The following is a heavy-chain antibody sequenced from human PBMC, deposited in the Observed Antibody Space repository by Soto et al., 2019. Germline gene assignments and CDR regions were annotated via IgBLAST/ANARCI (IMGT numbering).Heavy chain of an antibody. V-gene: IGHV2-70*13. D-gene: IGHD7-27*01. CDR1: GFSLNSNGMC. CDR3: ARTSALPLGYPHGMDV. Sequence: SGPTLVNPTQTLTLPCTFSGFSLNSNGMCVNWIRQPPGKALAWLALIDWDDDKYYSTSLKTRLTISRDTSKIQVVLTMTNMDPVDTATYYCARTSALPLGYPHGMDVWGQGTTVTVSS. J-gene: IGHJ6*02. CDR2: IDWDDDK.